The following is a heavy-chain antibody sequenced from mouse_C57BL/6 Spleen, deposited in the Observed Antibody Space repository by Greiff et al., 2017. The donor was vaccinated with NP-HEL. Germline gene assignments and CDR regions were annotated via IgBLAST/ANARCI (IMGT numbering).Heavy chain of an antibody. CDR1: GFTFSSYA. CDR3: TRDYYGQQNYFDY. J-gene: IGHJ2*01. D-gene: IGHD1-1*01. CDR2: ISSGGDYI. Sequence: EVNVVESGEGLVKPGGSLKLSCAASGFTFSSYAMSWVRQTPEKRLEWVAYISSGGDYIYYADTVKGRFTISRDNARNTLYLQMSSLKSEDTAMYYCTRDYYGQQNYFDYWGQGTTLTVSS. V-gene: IGHV5-9-1*02.